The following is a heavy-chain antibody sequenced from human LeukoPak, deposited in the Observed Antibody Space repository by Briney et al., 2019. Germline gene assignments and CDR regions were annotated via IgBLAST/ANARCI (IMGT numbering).Heavy chain of an antibody. D-gene: IGHD1-7*01. CDR3: AKVPRAELTYYFDY. V-gene: IGHV3-53*01. CDR2: IYSGGST. CDR1: GFTFSGYN. Sequence: SGGSLRLSCAASGFTFSGYNMHWVRQAPGKGLEWVSVIYSGGSTYYADSVKGRFTISRDNSKNTLYLQMNSLRAEDTAVYYCAKVPRAELTYYFDYWGQGTLVTVSS. J-gene: IGHJ4*02.